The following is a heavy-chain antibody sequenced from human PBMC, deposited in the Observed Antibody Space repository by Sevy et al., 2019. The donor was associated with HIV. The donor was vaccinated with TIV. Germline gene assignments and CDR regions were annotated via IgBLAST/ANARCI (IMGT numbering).Heavy chain of an antibody. V-gene: IGHV3-48*03. Sequence: GGSLRLSCAASGFTFSSYEMNWVRQAPGKGLEWVSYISSSGSTIYYADSVKGRFTISRDNAKNSLYLQMNSLRAEDKAVYYCAREEYYYGSGSYRPPGYYYYMDVWGKGTTVTVSS. CDR2: ISSSGSTI. CDR3: AREEYYYGSGSYRPPGYYYYMDV. D-gene: IGHD3-10*01. J-gene: IGHJ6*03. CDR1: GFTFSSYE.